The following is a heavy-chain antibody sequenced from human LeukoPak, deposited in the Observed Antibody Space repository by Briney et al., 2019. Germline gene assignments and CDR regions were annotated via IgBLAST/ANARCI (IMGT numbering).Heavy chain of an antibody. V-gene: IGHV3-11*01. CDR1: GFTFSSYW. CDR2: ISSSGSTI. Sequence: GGSLRLSCAASGFTFSSYWMSWIRQAPGKGLEWVSYISSSGSTIYYADSVKGRFTISRDNAKNSLYLQMNSLRAEDTAVYYCARDFGFGGHHFDYWGQETLVTVSS. J-gene: IGHJ4*02. CDR3: ARDFGFGGHHFDY. D-gene: IGHD3-3*01.